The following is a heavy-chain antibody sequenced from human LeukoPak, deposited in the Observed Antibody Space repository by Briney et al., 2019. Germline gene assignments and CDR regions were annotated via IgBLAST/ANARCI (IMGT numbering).Heavy chain of an antibody. J-gene: IGHJ4*02. Sequence: SQTLSLTCTVSGGSISSGDYYWSWIRQPPGKGLEWIGYIYYSGSTYYNPSLKSRVTISVDTSKNQFSLKLSSVTAADTAVYYCARTLVVRGGLTFQRKFDYWGQGTLVTVSS. V-gene: IGHV4-30-4*08. CDR1: GGSISSGDYY. D-gene: IGHD3-10*01. CDR3: ARTLVVRGGLTFQRKFDY. CDR2: IYYSGST.